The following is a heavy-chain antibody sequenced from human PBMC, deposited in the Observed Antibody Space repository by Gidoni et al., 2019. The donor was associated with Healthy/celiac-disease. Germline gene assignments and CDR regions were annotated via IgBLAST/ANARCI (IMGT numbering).Heavy chain of an antibody. CDR3: ATVVGAITGTPRNFHYYYGMDV. Sequence: QVQLVQSGAEVQKPGASVQVSCKVSGDTLTELTMHWVRQAPGKGLEWMGGFDPEDGETIYAQKFQGRVTMTEDTSTDTAYMELSSLRSEDTAVYYCATVVGAITGTPRNFHYYYGMDVWGQGTTVTVSS. CDR1: GDTLTELT. J-gene: IGHJ6*02. D-gene: IGHD1-20*01. CDR2: FDPEDGET. V-gene: IGHV1-24*01.